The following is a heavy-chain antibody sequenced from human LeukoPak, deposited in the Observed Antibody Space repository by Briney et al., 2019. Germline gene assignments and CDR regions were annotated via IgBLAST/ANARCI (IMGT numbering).Heavy chain of an antibody. V-gene: IGHV3-7*03. J-gene: IGHJ4*02. CDR2: IKLDGSEK. D-gene: IGHD3-3*01. CDR1: GFTFSSYA. Sequence: GGSLRLSCATSGFTFSSYAMSWVRQAPGKGLEWVANIKLDGSEKNYVDSVKGRFTISRDNTKDSLYLQMNSLRAEDTAVFYCARDQYDTWSRRGNFDSWGQGTLVIVSS. CDR3: ARDQYDTWSRRGNFDS.